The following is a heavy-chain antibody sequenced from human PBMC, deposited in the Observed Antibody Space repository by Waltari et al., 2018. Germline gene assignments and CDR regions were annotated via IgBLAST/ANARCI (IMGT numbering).Heavy chain of an antibody. J-gene: IGHJ3*02. D-gene: IGHD6-19*01. Sequence: EVQLVESGGGLVQPGGSLRLSCSASGFTFSGYALHWVRQAPGKRLEYVSALSSNGATPYYADSVKGRFTISRDNAKNTLYLQMSSLRPEDTAVYYCVKAAVGTYAFDIWGQGTAVTVSS. CDR1: GFTFSGYA. CDR2: LSSNGATP. CDR3: VKAAVGTYAFDI. V-gene: IGHV3-64D*06.